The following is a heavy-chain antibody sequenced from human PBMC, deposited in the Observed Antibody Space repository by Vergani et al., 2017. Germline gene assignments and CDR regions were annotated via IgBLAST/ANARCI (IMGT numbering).Heavy chain of an antibody. D-gene: IGHD1-26*01. CDR1: GGTFSSYT. J-gene: IGHJ4*02. CDR2: IIPILGIA. Sequence: QVQLVQSGAEVKKPGSSVKVSCKASGGTFSSYTISWVRQAPGQGLEWMGRIIPILGIANYAQKFQGRVTITADKSTSTAYMELSSLRSEDTAVYYCARGIVVAAGHFDYWGQGTLVTVSS. V-gene: IGHV1-69*02. CDR3: ARGIVVAAGHFDY.